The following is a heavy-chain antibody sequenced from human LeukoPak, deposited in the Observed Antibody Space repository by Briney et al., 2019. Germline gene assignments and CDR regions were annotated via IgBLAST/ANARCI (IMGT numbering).Heavy chain of an antibody. V-gene: IGHV6-1*01. Sequence: SQTLSLTCAISRDCLSGNIAAWNWIRLSPSGGHEWLGRTYYRSKWYNDYAVSVKSRITINPDTSKNQFSLHLYPVTPEDTAVYYCARGGAQRWPFDYWGQGTLVTVTS. CDR1: RDCLSGNIAA. CDR3: ARGGAQRWPFDY. CDR2: TYYRSKWYN. D-gene: IGHD4-23*01. J-gene: IGHJ4*02.